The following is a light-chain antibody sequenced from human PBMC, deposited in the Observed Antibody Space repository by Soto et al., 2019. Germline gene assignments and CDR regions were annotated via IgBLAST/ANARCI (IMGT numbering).Light chain of an antibody. V-gene: IGKV3-11*01. Sequence: EIVLTQSPATLSLSPGERATLSCRAGQSVSRYLAWYQQKPGQAPRLLXYDASNRANGIPARFSGSGSGTDLTLTISSLEPEDFAVYYCQQRSNWPPITFGQGTRLEI. CDR3: QQRSNWPPIT. J-gene: IGKJ5*01. CDR2: DAS. CDR1: QSVSRY.